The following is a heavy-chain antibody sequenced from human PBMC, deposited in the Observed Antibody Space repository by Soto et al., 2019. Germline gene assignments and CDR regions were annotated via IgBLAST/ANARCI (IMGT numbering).Heavy chain of an antibody. V-gene: IGHV1-18*01. J-gene: IGHJ3*02. CDR1: GYTFTSYG. CDR3: AREATYCSDGSCYSTRAFDI. CDR2: ISAYNGNT. D-gene: IGHD2-15*01. Sequence: AASVKVSCKASGYTFTSYGISWVRQAPGQGLEWMGWISAYNGNTNYAQKLQGRVTMTTDTSTSTAYMELRSLRSDDTAVYYCAREATYCSDGSCYSTRAFDIWSQGTMVTVSS.